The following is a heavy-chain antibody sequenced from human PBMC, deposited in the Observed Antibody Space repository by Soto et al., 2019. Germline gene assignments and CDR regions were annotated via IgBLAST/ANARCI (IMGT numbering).Heavy chain of an antibody. V-gene: IGHV5-51*01. CDR3: ARPYLRCFDWPYPYPDAFDI. CDR2: IYPGDSDT. Sequence: PGESLKISCKGPGYSFTSYWIGWVRQMPGKGLEWMGIIYPGDSDTRYSPPFQGQVTISADKPISTAYLQWSSLKASDTAMYYCARPYLRCFDWPYPYPDAFDIWGQGTMVTVSS. D-gene: IGHD3-9*01. J-gene: IGHJ3*02. CDR1: GYSFTSYW.